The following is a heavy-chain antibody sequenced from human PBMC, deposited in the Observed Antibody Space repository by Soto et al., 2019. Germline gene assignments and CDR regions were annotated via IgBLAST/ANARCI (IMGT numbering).Heavy chain of an antibody. J-gene: IGHJ3*02. D-gene: IGHD3-10*01. CDR2: ISHDGSKK. Sequence: GGSLRLSCAASGFIFRSYGMHWVRQAPGKGLEWVAVISHDGSKKYYVDSVKGRFTISRDNSMNTLYLQMNSLRGEDTAVYYCAKDLQVTMEETDALDIWGQGTMVTVSS. V-gene: IGHV3-30*18. CDR1: GFIFRSYG. CDR3: AKDLQVTMEETDALDI.